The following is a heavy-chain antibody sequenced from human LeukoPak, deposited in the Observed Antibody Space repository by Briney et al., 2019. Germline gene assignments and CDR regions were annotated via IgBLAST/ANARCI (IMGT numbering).Heavy chain of an antibody. CDR3: ATGGGSYLTNYFDY. D-gene: IGHD1-26*01. CDR1: GYTLTGLS. CDR2: FDPEDGET. Sequence: ASVKVSFKVSGYTLTGLSMHWVRQAPGKGLEWMGGFDPEDGETIYAQKFQGRVTMTEDTSTDTAYMELSSLRSEDTAVYYCATGGGSYLTNYFDYWGQGTLVTVSS. V-gene: IGHV1-24*01. J-gene: IGHJ4*02.